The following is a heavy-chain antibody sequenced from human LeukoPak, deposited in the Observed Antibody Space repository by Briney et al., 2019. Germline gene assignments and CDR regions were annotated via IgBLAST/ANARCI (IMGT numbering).Heavy chain of an antibody. CDR2: IIPILGIA. V-gene: IGHV1-69*10. CDR1: GGTFSSYA. CDR3: ARGGDGDILTGLVFDY. J-gene: IGHJ4*02. D-gene: IGHD3-9*01. Sequence: EASVKVSCKASGGTFSSYAISWVRQAPGQGLEWMGGIIPILGIANYAQKLQGRVTMTTDTSTSTAYMELRSLRSDDTAVYYCARGGDGDILTGLVFDYWGQGTLVTVSS.